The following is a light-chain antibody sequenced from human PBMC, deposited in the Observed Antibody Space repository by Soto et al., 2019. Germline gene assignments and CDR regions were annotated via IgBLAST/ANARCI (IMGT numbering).Light chain of an antibody. V-gene: IGKV2-28*01. Sequence: DLGINQSPLSLPVSPGAPASISCRSSQSLLHSKGYNNWYWYLQKPGQTPHLLINLGANRASGGPDRFSGSGSGTDYTLKIIRGEAEDVGVYYCMQALQTPRTFGQGTKVDIK. J-gene: IGKJ1*01. CDR1: QSLLHSKGYNN. CDR2: LGA. CDR3: MQALQTPRT.